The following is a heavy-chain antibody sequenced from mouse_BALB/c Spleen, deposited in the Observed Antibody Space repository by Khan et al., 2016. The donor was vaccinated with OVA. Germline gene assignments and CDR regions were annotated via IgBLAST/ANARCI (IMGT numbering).Heavy chain of an antibody. J-gene: IGHJ2*01. CDR1: GYIFTSYW. V-gene: IGHV1S132*01. Sequence: VMLVESGAELVRPGASVKLSCKTSGYIFTSYWIHWIKQRSGQGLEWIARIYPGTDNSYYNEKFKDKATLTADKSSSTAYMQLSSLKSEDSDVSFCAREEALYHFDHWGQGTTLTVSS. CDR3: AREEALYHFDH. CDR2: IYPGTDNS. D-gene: IGHD3-2*02.